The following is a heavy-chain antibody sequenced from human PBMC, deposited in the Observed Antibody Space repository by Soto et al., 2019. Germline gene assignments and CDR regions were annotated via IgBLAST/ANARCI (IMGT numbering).Heavy chain of an antibody. CDR2: IIPIFGTA. V-gene: IGHV1-69*01. CDR3: ASRVGSYDILTGFYWFDP. J-gene: IGHJ5*02. D-gene: IGHD3-9*01. Sequence: QVQLVQSGAEVKKPGSSVKVSCKASGGTFSSYAISWVRQAPGQGLEWMGGIIPIFGTANYAQKFQARVTSTADESTSTAYKELSSLRSEHTAVYYCASRVGSYDILTGFYWFDPWVQGTLVTVSS. CDR1: GGTFSSYA.